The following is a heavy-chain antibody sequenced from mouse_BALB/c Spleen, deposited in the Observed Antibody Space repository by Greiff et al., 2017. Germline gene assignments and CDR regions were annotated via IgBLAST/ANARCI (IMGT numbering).Heavy chain of an antibody. Sequence: LVKTGASVKISCKASGYSFTGYYMHWVKQSHGKSLEWIGYISCYNGATSYNQKFKGKATFTVDTSSSTAYMQFNSLTSEDSAVYYCARELLWSGTGTPYAMDYWGQGTSVTVSS. CDR2: ISCYNGAT. J-gene: IGHJ4*01. CDR1: GYSFTGYY. CDR3: ARELLWSGTGTPYAMDY. V-gene: IGHV1S34*01. D-gene: IGHD2-1*01.